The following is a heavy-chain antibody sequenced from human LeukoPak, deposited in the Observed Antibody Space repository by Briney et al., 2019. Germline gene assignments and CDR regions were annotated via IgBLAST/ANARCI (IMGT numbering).Heavy chain of an antibody. V-gene: IGHV3-9*01. CDR1: GFTFDNYA. J-gene: IGHJ4*02. Sequence: GGSLRLSCAASGFTFDNYAMHWVRQAPGKGLEWLSIISWNSGYIGYADSVRGRFTISRDNAKKSLDLQMNSLRAEDTAFYYCAKVRGTYSSGYFFDYWAREPWSPSPQ. CDR3: AKVRGTYSSGYFFDY. CDR2: ISWNSGYI. D-gene: IGHD6-19*01.